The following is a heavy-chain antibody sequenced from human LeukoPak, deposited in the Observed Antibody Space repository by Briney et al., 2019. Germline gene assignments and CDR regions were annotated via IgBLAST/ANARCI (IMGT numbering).Heavy chain of an antibody. J-gene: IGHJ4*02. CDR3: AVWGAFDY. CDR2: ISSSSNYI. V-gene: IGHV3-21*01. Sequence: GGSLRLSCAASGFTVSSYSVNCVRQAPGKGLEWVSFISSSSNYIYYADSVKGRFTISRDNAKNSLYLQMNSLRAEDTAVYYCAVWGAFDYWGQGTLVTVSS. CDR1: GFTVSSYS. D-gene: IGHD7-27*01.